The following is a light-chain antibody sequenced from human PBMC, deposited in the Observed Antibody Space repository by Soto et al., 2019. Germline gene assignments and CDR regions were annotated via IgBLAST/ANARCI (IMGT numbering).Light chain of an antibody. CDR2: KVS. Sequence: EIVLNQTPVTSPVTLGQPASISCTSSQSLDHSDGNTYLSWLLQRPGQPPRILIYKVSQRFDGVPDRFSGSAAGTNFTLKITRVEAEDVGLYHCMQATHVPYTFGQGTKLDLK. CDR1: QSLDHSDGNTY. J-gene: IGKJ2*01. CDR3: MQATHVPYT. V-gene: IGKV2-24*01.